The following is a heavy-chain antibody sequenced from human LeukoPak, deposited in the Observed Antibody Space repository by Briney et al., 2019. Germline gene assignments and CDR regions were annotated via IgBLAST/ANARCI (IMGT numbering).Heavy chain of an antibody. J-gene: IGHJ4*02. CDR2: ISYDGSNK. V-gene: IGHV3-30*04. D-gene: IGHD3-3*01. Sequence: GGPLRLSCAASGFTFSSYAMHWVRQAPGKGLEWVAVISYDGSNKYYADSVKGRFTISRDNSKNTLYLQMNSLKTEDTAVYYCTTDLITIFGVPPLRFDYWGQGTLVTVSS. CDR1: GFTFSSYA. CDR3: TTDLITIFGVPPLRFDY.